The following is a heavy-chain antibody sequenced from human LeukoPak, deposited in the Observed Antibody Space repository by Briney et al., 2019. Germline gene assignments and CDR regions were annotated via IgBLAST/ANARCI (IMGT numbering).Heavy chain of an antibody. CDR1: GFTFTTYW. V-gene: IGHV3-74*01. CDR2: INSDGSIT. J-gene: IGHJ6*02. D-gene: IGHD5-18*01. Sequence: GGSLRLSCAASGFTFTTYWMHWVRQAPGKGLVWVSHINSDGSITSYADSVKGRFTISRDNAKITLYLQMNSLRAEDTAVYYCARDAVDTANAVWGQGTTVTVSS. CDR3: ARDAVDTANAV.